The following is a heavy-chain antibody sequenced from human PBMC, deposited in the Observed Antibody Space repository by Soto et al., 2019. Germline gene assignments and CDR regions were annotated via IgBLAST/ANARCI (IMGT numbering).Heavy chain of an antibody. CDR3: ARDTSDSWIRAFDI. V-gene: IGHV4-59*01. Sequence: SETLSLTCSVSGGCLSSYYWNWIRQPPGKGLEWIGYVHYTGTTNYNPSLKSRVTMSGDTSKRQFYLKLSSVTAADTAMYYCARDTSDSWIRAFDIWGQGIMVTV. J-gene: IGHJ3*02. CDR1: GGCLSSYY. CDR2: VHYTGTT. D-gene: IGHD6-13*01.